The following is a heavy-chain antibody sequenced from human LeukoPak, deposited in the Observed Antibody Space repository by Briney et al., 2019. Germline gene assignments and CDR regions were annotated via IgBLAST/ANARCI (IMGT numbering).Heavy chain of an antibody. D-gene: IGHD2-2*01. Sequence: GGSLRLSCAASGFTFTNAWMNWVRQAPGKGLEWVSVIYSGGSTYYADSVKGRFTISRDNSKNTLYLQMNSLRAEDTAVYYCARIGGVVPASDYWGQGTLVTVSS. CDR1: GFTFTNAW. V-gene: IGHV3-53*01. CDR2: IYSGGST. CDR3: ARIGGVVPASDY. J-gene: IGHJ4*02.